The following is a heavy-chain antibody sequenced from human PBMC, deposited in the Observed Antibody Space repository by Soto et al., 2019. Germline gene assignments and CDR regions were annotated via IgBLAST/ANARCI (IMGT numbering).Heavy chain of an antibody. D-gene: IGHD2-15*01. CDR3: ARSPRTYGGKRGYTWFDT. CDR1: RYSFASYG. V-gene: IGHV5-51*01. J-gene: IGHJ5*02. Sequence: XESVTMSCQGSRYSFASYGVGWVRQMPGKGLEWMGIIYPGDSDTRYSPSFQGQVTISADKSISTAYLQWSSLKASDTAMYYCARSPRTYGGKRGYTWFDTWGQATLVTFSA. CDR2: IYPGDSDT.